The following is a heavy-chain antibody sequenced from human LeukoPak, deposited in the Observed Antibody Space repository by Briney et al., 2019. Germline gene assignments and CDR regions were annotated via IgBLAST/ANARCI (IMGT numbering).Heavy chain of an antibody. CDR2: INSDGSSA. V-gene: IGHV3-74*01. D-gene: IGHD3-10*01. Sequence: GGSLRLSCAASGFTFSTYWIHWVRQAPGRGLVWVSRINSDGSSATYADSVKGRFTISRDNAKNTVYLQMNSLRVEDTAVYFCTSRNGSGDYWGQGTPVTVSS. CDR1: GFTFSTYW. J-gene: IGHJ4*02. CDR3: TSRNGSGDY.